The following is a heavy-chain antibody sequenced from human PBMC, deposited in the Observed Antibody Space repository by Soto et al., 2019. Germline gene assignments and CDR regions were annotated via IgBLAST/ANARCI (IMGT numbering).Heavy chain of an antibody. V-gene: IGHV4-34*01. CDR3: ARRVLTGIEEAGDFDY. J-gene: IGHJ4*02. CDR1: GGSFSGYY. D-gene: IGHD6-13*01. CDR2: INHSGST. Sequence: SETLSLTCAVYGGSFSGYYWSWIRQPPGKGLEWIGEINHSGSTNYNPSLKSRVTISVDTSKNQFSLKLSSVTAADTAVYYCARRVLTGIEEAGDFDYWGQGTLVTVSS.